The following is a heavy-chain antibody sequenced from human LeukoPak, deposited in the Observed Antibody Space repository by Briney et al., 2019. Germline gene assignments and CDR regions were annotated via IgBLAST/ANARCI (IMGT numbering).Heavy chain of an antibody. J-gene: IGHJ5*02. CDR2: ISAYNGNT. CDR3: ARDEYYYGSGHPAWFDP. D-gene: IGHD3-10*01. Sequence: ASVKVSCKASGYTFTSYGISWVRQAPGQGLEWMGWISAYNGNTNYAQKLQGRVTMTTDTSTSTAYMELRSLRSDDTAVYYCARDEYYYGSGHPAWFDPWGQGTLVTVSS. V-gene: IGHV1-18*01. CDR1: GYTFTSYG.